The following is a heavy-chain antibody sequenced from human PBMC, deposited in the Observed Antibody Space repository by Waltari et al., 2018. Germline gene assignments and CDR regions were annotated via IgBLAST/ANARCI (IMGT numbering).Heavy chain of an antibody. CDR2: IDWDDDK. J-gene: IGHJ4*02. Sequence: QVTLRESGPALVKPTQTLTLTCTFSGFPLSTSGMCVSWIRQPPGKALEWLARIDWDDDKYYSTSLKTRLTISKDTSKNQVVLTMTNMDPVDTATYYCARIGGYSYYFDYWGQGTLVTVSS. CDR1: GFPLSTSGMC. CDR3: ARIGGYSYYFDY. D-gene: IGHD5-18*01. V-gene: IGHV2-70*15.